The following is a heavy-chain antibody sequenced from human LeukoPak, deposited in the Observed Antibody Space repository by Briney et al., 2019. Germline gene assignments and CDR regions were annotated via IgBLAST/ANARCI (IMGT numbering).Heavy chain of an antibody. CDR2: ISGSGGST. CDR3: ARAKRSYLYYFDY. J-gene: IGHJ4*02. D-gene: IGHD1-26*01. V-gene: IGHV3-23*01. Sequence: PGGSLRLSCAASGFTFSSYAMSWVRQAPGKGLGWVSAISGSGGSTYYADSVKGRFTISRDNSKNTLYLQMNSLRVEGTAVYYCARAKRSYLYYFDYWGQGTLVTVSS. CDR1: GFTFSSYA.